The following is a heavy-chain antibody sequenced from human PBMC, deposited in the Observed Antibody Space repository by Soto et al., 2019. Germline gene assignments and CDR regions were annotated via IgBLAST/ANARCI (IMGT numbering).Heavy chain of an antibody. D-gene: IGHD6-13*01. CDR3: ARRGPGTYFDY. CDR2: ISGGGGDST. Sequence: GGSLRLSCAASGFTFSSYAMSWVRQAPGKGLEWVSAISGGGGDSTYYADSVKGRFTISRDNSKNTLYLQMNSLRTEDTAVYYCARRGPGTYFDYWGQGTLVTVSS. J-gene: IGHJ4*02. V-gene: IGHV3-23*01. CDR1: GFTFSSYA.